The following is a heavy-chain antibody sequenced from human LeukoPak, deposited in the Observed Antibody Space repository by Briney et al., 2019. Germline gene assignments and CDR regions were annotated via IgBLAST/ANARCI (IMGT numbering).Heavy chain of an antibody. D-gene: IGHD6-13*01. Sequence: PSETLSLTCTVSGGSISSGGYYWSWIRQHPGKGLEWIGYIYYSGSTYYNPSLKSRVTISVDRSKNQFSLKLSSVTAADTAVYYCARGVHGGSWYFEPLGAFDIWGQGTMVTVSS. CDR2: IYYSGST. V-gene: IGHV4-31*03. J-gene: IGHJ3*02. CDR3: ARGVHGGSWYFEPLGAFDI. CDR1: GGSISSGGYY.